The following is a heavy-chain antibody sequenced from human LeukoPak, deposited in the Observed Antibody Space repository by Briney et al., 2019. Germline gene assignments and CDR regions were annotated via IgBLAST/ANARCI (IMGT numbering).Heavy chain of an antibody. D-gene: IGHD7-27*01. CDR1: GYTFTSYD. CDR2: MSPNSGNT. CDR3: VRTPPNWGADY. V-gene: IGHV1-8*01. J-gene: IGHJ4*02. Sequence: ASVKVSCTASGYTFTSYDINWVRQATGQGLEWMGWMSPNSGNTGYAQKFQGRVTMTRNTAISTAYMELGSLRSEDTAVYFCVRTPPNWGADYWGQGTLVTVSS.